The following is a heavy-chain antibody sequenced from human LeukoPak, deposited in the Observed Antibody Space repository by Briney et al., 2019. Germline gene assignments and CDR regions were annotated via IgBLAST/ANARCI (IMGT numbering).Heavy chain of an antibody. J-gene: IGHJ4*02. CDR1: GFSFSDYG. D-gene: IGHD4-23*01. Sequence: GGSLRLSCAASGFSFSDYGMHWVRQAPGQGLECVALISNDGTNKFYVDPVKGRFTISSDNSKNTLFLQMVSLRTEDTAAYYCARDWARGNSYYVDYWGQGTLVTVSS. CDR2: ISNDGTNK. CDR3: ARDWARGNSYYVDY. V-gene: IGHV3-30*03.